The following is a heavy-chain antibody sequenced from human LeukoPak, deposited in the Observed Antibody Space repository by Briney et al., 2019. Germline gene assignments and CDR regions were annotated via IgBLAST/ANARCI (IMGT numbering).Heavy chain of an antibody. J-gene: IGHJ4*02. Sequence: GGSLRLSCAASGFTFSSYAMSWVRQAPGKGLEWVSGISGSGISTYYAGSVRGRFTISRDTSKNTLYLQMNSLRAEDTAIYYCAITSKDNYPRYFDYWGQGTLVTVSS. V-gene: IGHV3-23*01. CDR2: ISGSGIST. CDR1: GFTFSSYA. CDR3: AITSKDNYPRYFDY. D-gene: IGHD1-1*01.